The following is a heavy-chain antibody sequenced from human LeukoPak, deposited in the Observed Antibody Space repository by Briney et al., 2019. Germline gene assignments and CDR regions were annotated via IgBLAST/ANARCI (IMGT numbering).Heavy chain of an antibody. D-gene: IGHD3-3*01. Sequence: ASVKVSCKASGYTLTGYYMHWVRQAPGQGLEWMGWINPNSGGTNYAQKFQGRVTMTRDTSISTAYMELSRLRSDDTAVYYCAKPYYDFWSGYSNDNWFDPWGQGTLVTVSS. CDR1: GYTLTGYY. CDR3: AKPYYDFWSGYSNDNWFDP. V-gene: IGHV1-2*02. CDR2: INPNSGGT. J-gene: IGHJ5*02.